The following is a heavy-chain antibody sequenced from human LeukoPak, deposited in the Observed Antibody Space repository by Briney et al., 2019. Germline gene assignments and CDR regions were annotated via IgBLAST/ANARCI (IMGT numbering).Heavy chain of an antibody. CDR3: ARDANCGGDCYSNYFDY. V-gene: IGHV3-21*01. J-gene: IGHJ4*02. Sequence: GGSLRLSCAASGFTFSSYSMNWVRQAPGKGLEWVSSISSSSSYIYYADSVMGRFTISRDNAKNSLYLQMNSLRAEDTAVYYCARDANCGGDCYSNYFDYWGQGTLVTVSS. CDR1: GFTFSSYS. CDR2: ISSSSSYI. D-gene: IGHD2-21*02.